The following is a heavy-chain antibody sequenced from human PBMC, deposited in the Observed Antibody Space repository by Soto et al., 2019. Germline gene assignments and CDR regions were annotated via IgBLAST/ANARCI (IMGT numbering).Heavy chain of an antibody. CDR1: GYTFTSYG. V-gene: IGHV1-18*04. J-gene: IGHJ4*02. CDR2: ISAYNGNT. D-gene: IGHD3-10*01. CDR3: ARDLYYYGSGSYYKGLYY. Sequence: ASVKVSCKASGYTFTSYGISWVRQAPGQGLEWMGWISAYNGNTNYAQKLQGRVTMTTDTSTSTAYMELRSLRADDTAVYHCARDLYYYGSGSYYKGLYYWGQGTLVTVSS.